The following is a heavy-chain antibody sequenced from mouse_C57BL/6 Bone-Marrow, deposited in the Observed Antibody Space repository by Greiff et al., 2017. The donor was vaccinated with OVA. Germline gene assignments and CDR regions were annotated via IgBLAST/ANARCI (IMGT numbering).Heavy chain of an antibody. V-gene: IGHV1-69*01. CDR2: IDPSDSYT. J-gene: IGHJ3*01. D-gene: IGHD2-4*01. CDR1: GYTFTSYW. Sequence: VQLKESGAELVMPGASVKLSCKASGYTFTSYWMHWVKQRPGQGLEWIGEIDPSDSYTNYNEKFKGKSTLTVDKSSSTAYMQLSSLTSEDSAVYYCARGGDYDCSWFAYWGRGTLVTVSA. CDR3: ARGGDYDCSWFAY.